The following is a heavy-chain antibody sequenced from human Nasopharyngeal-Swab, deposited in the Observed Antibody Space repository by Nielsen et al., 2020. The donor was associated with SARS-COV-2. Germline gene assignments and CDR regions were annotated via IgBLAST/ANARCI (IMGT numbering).Heavy chain of an antibody. CDR3: AKGGWYGY. CDR2: ISGSGGST. D-gene: IGHD6-19*01. CDR1: GFTFSSYA. J-gene: IGHJ4*02. Sequence: GESLKISRAASGFTFSSYAMSWVRQAPGKGLEWVSAISGSGGSTYYADSVKGRFTISRDNSKNTLYLQMNSLRAEDTAVYYCAKGGWYGYWGQGTLVTVSS. V-gene: IGHV3-23*01.